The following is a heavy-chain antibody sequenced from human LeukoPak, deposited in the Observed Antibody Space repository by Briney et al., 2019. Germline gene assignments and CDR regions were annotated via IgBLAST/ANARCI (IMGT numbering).Heavy chain of an antibody. CDR3: ARGGTFVSDY. J-gene: IGHJ4*02. D-gene: IGHD1-1*01. CDR2: INQDGSEK. Sequence: GGSLRLSCAAFGFTFSTFWMSWVRQAPGKGLEWVANINQDGSEKYYVGSMKGRFTVSRDNAKNSMYLQMDSLRAEDTAVYYCARGGTFVSDYWGQGTLVTVSS. V-gene: IGHV3-7*01. CDR1: GFTFSTFW.